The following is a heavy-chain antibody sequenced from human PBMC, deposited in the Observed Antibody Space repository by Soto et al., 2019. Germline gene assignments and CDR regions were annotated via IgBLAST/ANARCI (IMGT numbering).Heavy chain of an antibody. CDR1: GFTFNSFG. CDR2: ISYDGSNK. CDR3: AKDFSSSWYLGIDY. V-gene: IGHV3-30*18. J-gene: IGHJ4*02. Sequence: GGSLRLSCAASGFTFNSFGIHWVRQAPGKGLEWVTVISYDGSNKYYADSVKGRFTISRDNSKNTLYLQMNSLRAEDTAVYYCAKDFSSSWYLGIDYWGQGTLVTVSS. D-gene: IGHD6-13*01.